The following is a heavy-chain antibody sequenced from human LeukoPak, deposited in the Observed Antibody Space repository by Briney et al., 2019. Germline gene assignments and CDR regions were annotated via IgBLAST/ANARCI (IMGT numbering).Heavy chain of an antibody. CDR1: GFTFSSYW. Sequence: PGGSLRLSCAASGFTFSSYWMSWVRQAPGKGLEGGANIKQDGSEKYYEDSVKGRFTISSDNAKNSLYLQMNSLRAEDTAVYYCAGPNYDILTGYDDAFDIWGQGTMVTVSS. J-gene: IGHJ3*02. V-gene: IGHV3-7*01. CDR3: AGPNYDILTGYDDAFDI. CDR2: IKQDGSEK. D-gene: IGHD3-9*01.